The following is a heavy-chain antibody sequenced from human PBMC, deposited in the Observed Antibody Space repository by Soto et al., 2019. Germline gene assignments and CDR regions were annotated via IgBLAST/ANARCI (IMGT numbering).Heavy chain of an antibody. V-gene: IGHV3-30*18. Sequence: QVQLVESGGGVVQPGRSLRLSCAASGFTFSSYGMHWVRQAPGKVLEWVAVISYDGSNKYYADSVKGRFTISRDNSKNTLYLQMNSLRAEDTAVYYCAKDGASSALYYYYGMDVWGQGTTVTVSS. J-gene: IGHJ6*02. CDR1: GFTFSSYG. CDR3: AKDGASSALYYYYGMDV. D-gene: IGHD6-6*01. CDR2: ISYDGSNK.